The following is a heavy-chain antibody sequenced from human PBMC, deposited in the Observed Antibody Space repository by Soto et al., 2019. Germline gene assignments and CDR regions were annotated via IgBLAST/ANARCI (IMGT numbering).Heavy chain of an antibody. CDR2: IYYSGST. CDR1: GGSISSSSYY. V-gene: IGHV4-39*01. J-gene: IGHJ4*02. Sequence: QLQLQESGPGLVKPSETLSLTCTVSGGSISSSSYYWGWIRQPPGKGLEWIGSIYYSGSTYYNPSLKGRVTISVGTAKNQFSLKLRSVTAADTAVYYCARHTPAISISDHWGQGTLVTVSS. D-gene: IGHD2-15*01. CDR3: ARHTPAISISDH.